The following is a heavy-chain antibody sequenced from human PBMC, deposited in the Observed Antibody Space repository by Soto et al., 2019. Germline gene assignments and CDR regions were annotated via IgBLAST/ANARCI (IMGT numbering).Heavy chain of an antibody. J-gene: IGHJ4*02. CDR3: ARQYPSSSRHFDH. Sequence: EVELVESGGGLVQPGGSLKLSCAASGFTFRTYYMIWVRQAPGKGLDWVSSISAGSSNIYYAPSVKGRFTISRDNAKNLLYLQINSLRAEDTAVYYCARQYPSSSRHFDHWGQGTLVSVSS. V-gene: IGHV3-21*01. D-gene: IGHD6-6*01. CDR1: GFTFRTYY. CDR2: ISAGSSNI.